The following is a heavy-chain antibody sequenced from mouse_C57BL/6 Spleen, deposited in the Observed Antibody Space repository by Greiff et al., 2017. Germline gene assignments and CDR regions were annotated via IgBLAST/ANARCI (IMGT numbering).Heavy chain of an antibody. CDR3: ARETGTGDY. D-gene: IGHD4-1*01. CDR2: IDPSDSYT. Sequence: VQLQQPGAELVRPGTSVKLSCKASGYTFTSYWMHWVKQRPGQGLEWIGVIDPSDSYTNYNQKFKGKATLTVDTSSSTAYMQLSSLTSEDSAVYYCARETGTGDYWGQGTTLTVSS. J-gene: IGHJ2*01. V-gene: IGHV1-59*01. CDR1: GYTFTSYW.